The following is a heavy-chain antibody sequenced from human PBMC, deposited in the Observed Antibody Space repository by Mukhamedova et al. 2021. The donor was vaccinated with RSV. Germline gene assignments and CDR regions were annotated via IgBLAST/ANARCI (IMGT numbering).Heavy chain of an antibody. CDR2: IYPHDSDT. V-gene: IGHV5-51*01. Sequence: EYMGNIYPHDSDTRYSPSFQGQVTISADKSISTAFLQWSSLNASDTAMYYCVTLQGRGGVSPYSDYWGQGTLVTVSS. CDR3: VTLQGRGGVSPYSDY. J-gene: IGHJ4*02. D-gene: IGHD3-3*01.